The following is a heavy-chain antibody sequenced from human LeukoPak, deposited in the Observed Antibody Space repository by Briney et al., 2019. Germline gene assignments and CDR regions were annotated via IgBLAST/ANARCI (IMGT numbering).Heavy chain of an antibody. CDR2: VSGSGGVT. CDR3: ATFLAVIAARDSLYFQH. CDR1: GFTFSSYA. D-gene: IGHD6-6*01. Sequence: RSGGSLRLSCAASGFTFSSYAMSWVRQAPGKGLEWVSGVSGSGGVTYYADSVKGRFTISRDNSKNTLHLQMNSLRAEDTAVYYCATFLAVIAARDSLYFQHWGQGTLVSVSS. V-gene: IGHV3-23*01. J-gene: IGHJ1*01.